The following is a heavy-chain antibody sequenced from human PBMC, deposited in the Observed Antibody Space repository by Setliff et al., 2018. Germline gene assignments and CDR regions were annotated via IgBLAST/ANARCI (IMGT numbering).Heavy chain of an antibody. CDR2: IYIGGSA. D-gene: IGHD6-19*01. J-gene: IGHJ6*03. CDR1: GGSISSYY. Sequence: PSETLSLTCTVSGGSISSYYWSWIRQPAGKGLEWIGHIYIGGSANYNPSLKSRVTMSIDTSKNQFSLKLNSLTAADIAVYYCAREQWLDPPGYYYMDVWAKGTTVTVSS. CDR3: AREQWLDPPGYYYMDV. V-gene: IGHV4-4*07.